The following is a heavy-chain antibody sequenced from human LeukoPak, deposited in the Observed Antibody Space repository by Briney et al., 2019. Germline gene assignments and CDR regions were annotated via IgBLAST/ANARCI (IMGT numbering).Heavy chain of an antibody. J-gene: IGHJ4*02. CDR3: AKGGRGYSYGLKD. CDR2: ISYDGSNK. Sequence: GGSLRLSCAASGFTFSSYGMHWVRQAPGKGLEWVAVISYDGSNKYYADSVKGRFTISRDNSKNTLYLQMNSLRAEDTAAYYCAKGGRGYSYGLKDWGQGTLVTVSS. CDR1: GFTFSSYG. D-gene: IGHD5-18*01. V-gene: IGHV3-30*18.